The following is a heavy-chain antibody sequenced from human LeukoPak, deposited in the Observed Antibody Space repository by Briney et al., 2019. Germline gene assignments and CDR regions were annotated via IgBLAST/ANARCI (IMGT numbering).Heavy chain of an antibody. V-gene: IGHV3-48*04. Sequence: GGSLRLSCAASGFTFSSYSMNWVRQAPGKGLEWVSYISSSSSTIYYADSVKGRFTISRDNAKNSLYLQMNSLRAEDTAVYYCARTPRSSGYRDWGQGTLVTVSS. CDR2: ISSSSSTI. D-gene: IGHD5-18*01. CDR1: GFTFSSYS. J-gene: IGHJ4*02. CDR3: ARTPRSSGYRD.